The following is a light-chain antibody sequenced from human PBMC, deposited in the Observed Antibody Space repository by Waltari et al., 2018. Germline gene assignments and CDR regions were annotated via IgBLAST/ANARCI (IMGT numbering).Light chain of an antibody. V-gene: IGLV1-44*01. CDR1: CSNIGSNA. CDR3: SAWDDSLNGQVV. J-gene: IGLJ2*01. CDR2: SNN. Sequence: QSLLTQPPSASGTPGQRVTIPCSGSCSNIGSNAFSWYQQLPGTAPKLLIHSNNRRPSGVPDRFSCSKSGTSASLVISGLQSADEADYYCSAWDDSLNGQVVFGGGTKVTVL.